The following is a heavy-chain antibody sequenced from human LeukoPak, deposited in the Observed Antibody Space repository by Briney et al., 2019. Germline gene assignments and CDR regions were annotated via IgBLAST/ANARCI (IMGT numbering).Heavy chain of an antibody. J-gene: IGHJ5*02. CDR2: INHSGST. V-gene: IGHV4-34*01. CDR1: GGSFSGYY. Sequence: SETLSLTCAVYGGSFSGYYWSWIRQPPGKGLEWIGEINHSGSTNYNPSLKSRVTISVDTSKNQFSLKLSSVTAADTAVYYCARFTTVTYWFDPWGQGTLVTVSS. CDR3: ARFTTVTYWFDP. D-gene: IGHD4-11*01.